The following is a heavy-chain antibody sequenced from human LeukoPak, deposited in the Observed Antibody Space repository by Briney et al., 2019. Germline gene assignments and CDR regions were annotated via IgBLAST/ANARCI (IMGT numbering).Heavy chain of an antibody. V-gene: IGHV3-48*03. CDR1: GFTFHIFE. CDR3: ARGGTTIDY. D-gene: IGHD4-17*01. CDR2: ISSSVVTI. J-gene: IGHJ4*02. Sequence: PGGSLGLSCAASGFTFHIFEMNWVRQAPGKGLEWLSYISSSVVTIYYADSVKGRFTISRDNAKNSLYLQMNSLRAEDTAVYYCARGGTTIDYWGQGTLVTVSS.